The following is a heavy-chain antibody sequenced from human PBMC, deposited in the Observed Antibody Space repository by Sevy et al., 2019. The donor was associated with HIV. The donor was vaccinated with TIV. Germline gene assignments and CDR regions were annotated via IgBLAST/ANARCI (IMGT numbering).Heavy chain of an antibody. CDR2: MNPNSGNT. V-gene: IGHV1-8*01. CDR1: GYTFTSYD. Sequence: ASVKVSCKASGYTFTSYDINWVRQATGQGLEWMGWMNPNSGNTGYAQKFQGRVTMTRNTSISTAYMELSSLRSEDTAVYYCARGVDLKGYYDFWSSYYTGNYYYYGMDVWGQGTTVTVSS. J-gene: IGHJ6*02. CDR3: ARGVDLKGYYDFWSSYYTGNYYYYGMDV. D-gene: IGHD3-3*01.